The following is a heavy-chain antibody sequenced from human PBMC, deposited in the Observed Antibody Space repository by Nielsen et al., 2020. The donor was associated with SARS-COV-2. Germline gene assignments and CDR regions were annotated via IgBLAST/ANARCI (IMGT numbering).Heavy chain of an antibody. CDR3: ARAMSGGYLDAFDI. D-gene: IGHD5-12*01. J-gene: IGHJ3*02. Sequence: GGSLRLSCAASGFTFSSYWMNWVRQAPGKGLEWVANIKQDGSEKYYADSVKGRFTISRDNSKNTLYLQMNSLRAEDTAVYYCARAMSGGYLDAFDIWGQGTMVTVSS. CDR2: IKQDGSEK. CDR1: GFTFSSYW. V-gene: IGHV3-7*01.